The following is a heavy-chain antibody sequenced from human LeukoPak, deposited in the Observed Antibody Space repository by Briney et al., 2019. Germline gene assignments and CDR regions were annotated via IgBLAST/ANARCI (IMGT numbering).Heavy chain of an antibody. Sequence: GGSLRLSCAGSEVTFSSYAMSWVRQAPGKGLEWVSAISGSGGGTYYADSVKGRFTISRDNSKNTLFLQMNSLRAEDTAVYYCAKPYSVHTSSYYFDFWGQGALVTVSS. J-gene: IGHJ4*02. V-gene: IGHV3-23*01. CDR2: ISGSGGGT. D-gene: IGHD5/OR15-5a*01. CDR1: EVTFSSYA. CDR3: AKPYSVHTSSYYFDF.